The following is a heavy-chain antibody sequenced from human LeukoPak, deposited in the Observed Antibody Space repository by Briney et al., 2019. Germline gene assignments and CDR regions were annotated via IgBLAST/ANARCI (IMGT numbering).Heavy chain of an antibody. V-gene: IGHV3-21*01. J-gene: IGHJ3*02. CDR1: GFTFSNYS. D-gene: IGHD5-18*01. CDR3: TRDYAMAAATDDAFDI. CDR2: ISSSSSYI. Sequence: GSLRLSCAASGFTFSNYSINWVRQAPGKGLEWVSSISSSSSYIYYADSVKGRFTISRDNAKNSLYLQMNSLRAEDTAVYYCTRDYAMAAATDDAFDIWGQGTMVTVSS.